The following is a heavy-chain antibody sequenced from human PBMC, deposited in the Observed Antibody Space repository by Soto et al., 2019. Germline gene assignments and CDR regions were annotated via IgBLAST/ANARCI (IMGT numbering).Heavy chain of an antibody. V-gene: IGHV4-31*03. CDR1: GGSITTGGYY. CDR3: ARTKCSGGSCYSWSLDY. CDR2: RYYSEST. J-gene: IGHJ4*02. Sequence: PSETLSRTCTVAGGSITTGGYYWSWIRQLPGKGLEWIGHRYYSESTYYNPSLKSRVSISLDTSKNQFSLKLSFVTAADTAMYYCARTKCSGGSCYSWSLDYWGEGPPVPV. D-gene: IGHD2-15*01.